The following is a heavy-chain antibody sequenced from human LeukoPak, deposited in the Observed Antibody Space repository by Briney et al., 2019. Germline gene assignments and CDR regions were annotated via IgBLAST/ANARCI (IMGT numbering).Heavy chain of an antibody. CDR2: INHSGST. CDR3: ARGVSVAATTFDY. J-gene: IGHJ4*02. CDR1: GGSFSGYY. V-gene: IGHV4-34*01. Sequence: SETLSLTCAVYGGSFSGYYWTWIRQSPGKGLEWIGEINHSGSTNYNPSLKSRVTISADTSKNQFSLKLSSVTAADTAVYHCARGVSVAATTFDYWGQGTLVTVSS. D-gene: IGHD6-13*01.